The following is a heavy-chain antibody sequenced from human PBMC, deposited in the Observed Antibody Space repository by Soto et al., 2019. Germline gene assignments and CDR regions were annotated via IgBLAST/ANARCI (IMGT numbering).Heavy chain of an antibody. V-gene: IGHV3-21*01. CDR3: ATSRGRGFDY. D-gene: IGHD3-10*01. J-gene: IGHJ4*02. CDR1: GFTFSSYS. CDR2: ISSSSSYI. Sequence: PGGSMRLSCAASGFTFSSYSMNWVRQAPGKGLEWVSSISSSSSYIYYADSVKGRFTISRDNAKKSLYLQMNSLRAEDTAVYYCATSRGRGFDYWGQGNMVAV.